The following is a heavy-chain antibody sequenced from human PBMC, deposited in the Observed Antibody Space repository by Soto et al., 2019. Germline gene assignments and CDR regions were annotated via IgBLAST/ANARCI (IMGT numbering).Heavy chain of an antibody. V-gene: IGHV3-30*03. CDR2: ISGDGNDK. Sequence: QVQLVESGGGVVQPGRSLRLSCAASGFIFRNFGMHWVRRAPGKGLEWVATISGDGNDKYYPDSMKGRFTISRDNFNNTLYLQLNSLRPEDTAVDHCVQGASTAHQPLDSWGQGVLVTVSS. D-gene: IGHD1-26*01. J-gene: IGHJ4*02. CDR1: GFIFRNFG. CDR3: VQGASTAHQPLDS.